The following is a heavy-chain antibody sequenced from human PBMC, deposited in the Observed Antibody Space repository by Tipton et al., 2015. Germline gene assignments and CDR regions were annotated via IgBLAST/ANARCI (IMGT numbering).Heavy chain of an antibody. D-gene: IGHD4-17*01. V-gene: IGHV4-39*07. CDR2: IYYSGDM. Sequence: TLSLTCTVSGVSISGTSYYWGWIRQPPGKGLEWIGSIYYSGDMYYNPSLKSRVTISVDTSKNQFSLKLSSVTAADTAVYYCARFDYGDYLTGFDPWGQGTLVTVSS. J-gene: IGHJ5*02. CDR1: GVSISGTSYY. CDR3: ARFDYGDYLTGFDP.